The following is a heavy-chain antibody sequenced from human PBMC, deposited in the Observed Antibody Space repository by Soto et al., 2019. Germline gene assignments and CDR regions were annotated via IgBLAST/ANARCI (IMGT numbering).Heavy chain of an antibody. CDR3: ARGAPDSSCGI. V-gene: IGHV4-31*03. J-gene: IGHJ3*02. D-gene: IGHD2-15*01. Sequence: QVQLQESGPALVKPSQTLSLTCTVSGDSITRGTYYCSWFRQLPAEGLEWIGYIYHSGRSYYNPSLKSRATLSVDTSKNQFSLSLTSVTAADTAVYYCARGAPDSSCGIWGQGTMVTVSS. CDR2: IYHSGRS. CDR1: GDSITRGTYY.